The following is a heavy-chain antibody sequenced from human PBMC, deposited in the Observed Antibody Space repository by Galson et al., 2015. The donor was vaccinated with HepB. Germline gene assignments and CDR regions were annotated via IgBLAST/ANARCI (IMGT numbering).Heavy chain of an antibody. CDR1: GYTFTSHH. D-gene: IGHD3-16*02. Sequence: SVKVSCKASGYTFTSHHVHWLRQAPGQGLEWMGIINPASAKTSYSQRFQGRFTVARDTSTSTVYMELTSLTSEDTAIYYCARGPYYDYVWGTYQDYWGQGARVTVSS. J-gene: IGHJ4*02. V-gene: IGHV1-46*01. CDR3: ARGPYYDYVWGTYQDY. CDR2: INPASAKT.